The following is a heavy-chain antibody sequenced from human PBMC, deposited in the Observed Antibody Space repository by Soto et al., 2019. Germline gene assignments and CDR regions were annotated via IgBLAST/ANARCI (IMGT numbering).Heavy chain of an antibody. Sequence: PSETLSLTCTVSGGSINSGDYYWSWIRQPPGKGLEWIGYIYYSGSTSYNPSLKSRLIMSVDTSKNEFSLRLSSVTAADTAVYYCARDQTSGASGHHWFDRWGQGTLVTVSS. V-gene: IGHV4-30-4*01. J-gene: IGHJ5*02. CDR1: GGSINSGDYY. D-gene: IGHD3-10*01. CDR3: ARDQTSGASGHHWFDR. CDR2: IYYSGST.